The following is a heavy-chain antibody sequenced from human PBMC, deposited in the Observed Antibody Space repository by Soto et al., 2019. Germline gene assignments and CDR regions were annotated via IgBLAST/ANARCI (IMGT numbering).Heavy chain of an antibody. Sequence: PSQTLSLTFAISGDSVSSNSAAWNWIRQSPSRGLEWLGRTYYRSKWYNDYAVSVKSRITINPDTSKNQFSLQLNSVTPEDTAVYYCATPWFGELLSYTDDYAFDNWGQGTLVTVSS. D-gene: IGHD3-10*01. V-gene: IGHV6-1*01. J-gene: IGHJ3*02. CDR3: ATPWFGELLSYTDDYAFDN. CDR2: TYYRSKWYN. CDR1: GDSVSSNSAA.